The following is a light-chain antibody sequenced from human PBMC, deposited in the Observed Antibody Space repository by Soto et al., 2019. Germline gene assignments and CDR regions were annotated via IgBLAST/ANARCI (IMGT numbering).Light chain of an antibody. CDR2: KVS. Sequence: DVVMTQTPLSLPVTLGQPASISCRSNQSLVNSDGIAYFSWFQQRPGRSPRRLIYKVSNRDSGVPARFSGSGSGTDFALKISRVEAEDVGVYYCMQGTHWPITCGQGTRLEIK. V-gene: IGKV2-30*01. J-gene: IGKJ5*01. CDR1: QSLVNSDGIAY. CDR3: MQGTHWPIT.